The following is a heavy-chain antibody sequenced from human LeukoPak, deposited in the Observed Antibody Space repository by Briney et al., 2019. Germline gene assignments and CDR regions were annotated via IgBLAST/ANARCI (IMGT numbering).Heavy chain of an antibody. CDR3: AKDLGYSYESYYFDH. Sequence: GGSLRLSCAASGFTFSRYSMNWVRQAPGKGLEWVAVISYDGSNKYYADSVKGRFTISRDNSKNTLYLQMNSLRAEDTAVYYCAKDLGYSYESYYFDHWGQGTLVTVSS. CDR2: ISYDGSNK. V-gene: IGHV3-30*18. D-gene: IGHD5-18*01. CDR1: GFTFSRYS. J-gene: IGHJ4*02.